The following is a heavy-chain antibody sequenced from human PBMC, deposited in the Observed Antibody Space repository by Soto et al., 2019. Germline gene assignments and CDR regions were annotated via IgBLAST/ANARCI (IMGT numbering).Heavy chain of an antibody. CDR1: GYTFTGYY. V-gene: IGHV1-2*04. D-gene: IGHD3-10*01. J-gene: IGHJ5*02. CDR3: ALAITSGNWFDP. Sequence: ASVKVSCKASGYTFTGYYMHWVRQAPGQGLEWMGWINPNSGGTNYAQKFQGWVTMTRDTSISTAYMELSRLRSDDTAVYYCALAITSGNWFDPWGQGTMVTVYS. CDR2: INPNSGGT.